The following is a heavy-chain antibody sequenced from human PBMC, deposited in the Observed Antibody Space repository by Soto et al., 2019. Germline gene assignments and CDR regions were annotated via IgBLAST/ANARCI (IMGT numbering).Heavy chain of an antibody. Sequence: QVQLVQSGAEVKKPGASVKVSCKASGYTFTSYDINWVRQATGQGLEWMGWMNPNSGNTGYAQKFQGRVTMPRTTSISTAYMELSSLRSEDTAVYYCASEPEQWLVTGGFDPWGQGTLVTVSS. CDR3: ASEPEQWLVTGGFDP. CDR2: MNPNSGNT. V-gene: IGHV1-8*01. CDR1: GYTFTSYD. J-gene: IGHJ5*02. D-gene: IGHD6-19*01.